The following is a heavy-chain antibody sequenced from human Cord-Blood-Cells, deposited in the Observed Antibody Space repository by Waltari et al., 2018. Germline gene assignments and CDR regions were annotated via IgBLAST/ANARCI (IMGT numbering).Heavy chain of an antibody. Sequence: QVQLVESGGGVVQHGRSLRLSCAASGFAFSSYAIHWGRQAPGKGLEWVAVISYDGSNKYYADSVKGRFTISRDNSKNTLYLQMNSLRAEDTAVYYCARDLAGGVGATDYWGQGTLVTVSS. V-gene: IGHV3-30*04. CDR2: ISYDGSNK. J-gene: IGHJ4*02. D-gene: IGHD1-26*01. CDR3: ARDLAGGVGATDY. CDR1: GFAFSSYA.